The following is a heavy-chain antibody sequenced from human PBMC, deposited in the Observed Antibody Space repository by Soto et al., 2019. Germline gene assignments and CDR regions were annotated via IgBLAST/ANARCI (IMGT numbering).Heavy chain of an antibody. V-gene: IGHV3-23*01. J-gene: IGHJ6*02. CDR1: GFTFSSYA. CDR2: ISGSGGST. D-gene: IGHD5-18*01. Sequence: EVQLLESGGGLVQPGGSLRLSCAASGFTFSSYAMSWVRQAPGKGLEWVSAISGSGGSTYYADSVKGRFTISRDNSKNTLYVQMNSLRAEDTAVYYCAPGDTAMVNDGMDVWGQGTTVTVSS. CDR3: APGDTAMVNDGMDV.